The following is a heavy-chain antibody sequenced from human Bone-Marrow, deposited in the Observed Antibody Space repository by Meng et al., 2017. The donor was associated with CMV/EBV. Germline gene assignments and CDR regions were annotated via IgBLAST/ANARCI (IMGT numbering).Heavy chain of an antibody. CDR3: ARDQIRSSIDIVVVPAAIGAFDI. Sequence: GGSLRLSCAASGFTFSSYAMHWVRQAPGKGLEWVAVISYDGSNKYYADSVKGRFTISRDNSKNTLYLQMSSLRAEDTAVYYCARDQIRSSIDIVVVPAAIGAFDIWGQGTMVTVSS. D-gene: IGHD2-2*02. J-gene: IGHJ3*02. CDR1: GFTFSSYA. V-gene: IGHV3-30-3*01. CDR2: ISYDGSNK.